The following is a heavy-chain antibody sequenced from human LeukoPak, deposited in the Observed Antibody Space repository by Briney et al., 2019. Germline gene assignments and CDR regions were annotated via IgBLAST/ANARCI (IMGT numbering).Heavy chain of an antibody. CDR3: ARDLAYCSSTSCYESHFDY. V-gene: IGHV3-11*01. D-gene: IGHD2-2*01. J-gene: IGHJ4*02. Sequence: GGSLRLSCAASGFTFSDYYMSWVRQAPGKGLEWVSYISSSGSTIYYADSVKGRFIISRDNAKNSLYLQMNSLRAEDTAVYYCARDLAYCSSTSCYESHFDYWGQGTLVTVSS. CDR2: ISSSGSTI. CDR1: GFTFSDYY.